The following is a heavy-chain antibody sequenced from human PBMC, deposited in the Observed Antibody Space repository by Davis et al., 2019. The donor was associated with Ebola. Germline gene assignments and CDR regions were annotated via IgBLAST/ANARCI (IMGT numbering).Heavy chain of an antibody. Sequence: PGGSLRLSCAASGFTFRSYGMHWVRQAPGKGLEWVAVISYDGSNKYYADSVKGRFTISRDNSKNTLYLQMNSLRAEDTAVYYCAKTGSGSYRADDYWGQGTLVTVSS. CDR3: AKTGSGSYRADDY. V-gene: IGHV3-30*18. CDR1: GFTFRSYG. D-gene: IGHD3-10*01. CDR2: ISYDGSNK. J-gene: IGHJ4*02.